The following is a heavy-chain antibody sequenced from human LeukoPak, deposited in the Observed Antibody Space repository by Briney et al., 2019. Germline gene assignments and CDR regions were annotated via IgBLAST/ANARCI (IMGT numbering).Heavy chain of an antibody. J-gene: IGHJ4*02. CDR1: GGSFSGYY. V-gene: IGHV4-34*01. Sequence: PSETLSLTCAVPGGSFSGYYWTWIRQPPGKGLEWIGEINHSGGANYNPSLKSRVTISLDTSKNQFSLKLSSVTAADTALYYCARGQGTVTTHWGQGTLVTVSS. CDR3: ARGQGTVTTH. CDR2: INHSGGA. D-gene: IGHD4-17*01.